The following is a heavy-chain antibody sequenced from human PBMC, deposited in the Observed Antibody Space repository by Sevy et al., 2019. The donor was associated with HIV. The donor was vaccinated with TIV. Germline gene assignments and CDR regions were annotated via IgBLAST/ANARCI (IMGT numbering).Heavy chain of an antibody. V-gene: IGHV3-66*01. D-gene: IGHD3-22*01. CDR3: ARDRYYDASGYYYYYYGLDV. CDR2: IYSGGST. CDR1: TFSVTDNY. Sequence: GGSLRLSCAASTFSVTDNYMSWVRQAPGKRLEWVSTIYSGGSTFYADSVKGRFTISRDNSKNTLYLQMNSLRAEDTAVYYCARDRYYDASGYYYYYYGLDVWGQGTTVTVSS. J-gene: IGHJ6*02.